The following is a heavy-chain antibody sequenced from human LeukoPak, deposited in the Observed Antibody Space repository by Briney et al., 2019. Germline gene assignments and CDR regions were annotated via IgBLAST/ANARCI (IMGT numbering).Heavy chain of an antibody. D-gene: IGHD2-15*01. CDR3: AHRSCSGSICPLGGVFQQ. CDR2: IDGDDDK. J-gene: IGHJ1*01. V-gene: IGHV2-70*12. CDR1: GFSLSTSGMC. Sequence: SGPTLVKPTQTLTLTCTVSGFSLSTSGMCVSWIRQPPGKALEWLSRIDGDDDKYYSTSLKTSLNISKDTSNNQVVITMTNMDPVDTATYYCAHRSCSGSICPLGGVFQQWGQGTLVTVSS.